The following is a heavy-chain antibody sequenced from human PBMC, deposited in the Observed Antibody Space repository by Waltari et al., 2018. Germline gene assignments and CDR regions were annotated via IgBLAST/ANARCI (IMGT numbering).Heavy chain of an antibody. CDR2: LNSGGTT. CDR3: ARDSKFAP. D-gene: IGHD4-4*01. Sequence: EVQLVESGGGLIQPGGSLRLSCAASGFSISDNYMSWVRQAPGKGQEWCSLLNSGGTTYYADSVKGRFTISRDNSKNTVYLKMNSLRAEDTAMYSCARDSKFAPWGQGTLVTVSS. CDR1: GFSISDNY. V-gene: IGHV3-53*01. J-gene: IGHJ5*02.